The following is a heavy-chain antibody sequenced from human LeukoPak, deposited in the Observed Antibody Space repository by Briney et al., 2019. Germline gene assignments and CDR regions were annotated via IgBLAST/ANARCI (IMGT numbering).Heavy chain of an antibody. J-gene: IGHJ6*02. Sequence: GGSPRLSCAASGFTFSSYGMHWVRQAPGKGLEWVAVIWYDGSNKYYADSVKGRFTISRDNSKNTLYLQMNSLRAEDTAVYYCARERIVVVPPYYYGMDVWGQGTTVTVSS. CDR3: ARERIVVVPPYYYGMDV. V-gene: IGHV3-33*01. CDR1: GFTFSSYG. CDR2: IWYDGSNK. D-gene: IGHD3-22*01.